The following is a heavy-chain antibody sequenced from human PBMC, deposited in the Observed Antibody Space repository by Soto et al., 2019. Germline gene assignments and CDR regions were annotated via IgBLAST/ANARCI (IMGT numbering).Heavy chain of an antibody. CDR1: GDTIGSYY. V-gene: IGHV4-59*01. CDR2: IYFTGST. J-gene: IGHJ4*02. CDR3: ARGSCSSASCYTGDY. D-gene: IGHD2-2*02. Sequence: SETLSLTCTVSGDTIGSYYWSWIRQPPGKGLEWIGYIYFTGSTNYNPSLKSRVTISVDTSKHQFSLKLSSVTAADTAVYYCARGSCSSASCYTGDYWGQGTLVTVSS.